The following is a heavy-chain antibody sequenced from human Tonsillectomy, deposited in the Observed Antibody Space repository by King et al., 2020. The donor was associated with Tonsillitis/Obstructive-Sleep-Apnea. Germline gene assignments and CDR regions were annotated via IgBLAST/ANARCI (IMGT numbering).Heavy chain of an antibody. V-gene: IGHV5-10-1*03. CDR2: IDPTDSYT. Sequence: VQLVESGEEVKKPGESLRISCKGSGYSFSNYWITWVRQMPGKGLEWMGKIDPTDSYTDYTPSFQGHVTISTDKSISTGYLQWSSLKAPDTDIYYCARHLSENYYDTAFDIWGQGTKVTVSS. D-gene: IGHD1-26*01. J-gene: IGHJ3*02. CDR3: ARHLSENYYDTAFDI. CDR1: GYSFSNYW.